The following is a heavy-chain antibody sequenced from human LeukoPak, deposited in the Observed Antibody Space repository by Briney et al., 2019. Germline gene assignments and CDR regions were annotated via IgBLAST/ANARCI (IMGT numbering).Heavy chain of an antibody. J-gene: IGHJ4*02. V-gene: IGHV3-7*01. Sequence: GGSLRLSCAASGFTFSSYWMSWVRQAPGKGLEWVANIKEDESEKYYVDSVKGRFTISRDNAKNSLYLQMNSLRAEDTAVYYCARDRTYYDILTGPMPGYDYWGQGTLVTVSS. CDR1: GFTFSSYW. CDR3: ARDRTYYDILTGPMPGYDY. D-gene: IGHD3-9*01. CDR2: IKEDESEK.